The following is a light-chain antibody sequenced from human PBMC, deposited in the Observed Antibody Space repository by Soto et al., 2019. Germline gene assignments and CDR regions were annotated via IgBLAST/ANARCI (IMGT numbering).Light chain of an antibody. V-gene: IGLV1-51*01. J-gene: IGLJ2*01. CDR2: DND. CDR3: GTWDISLSVV. CDR1: SSNIGKNY. Sequence: QSVLTQPPSVSAAPGQKVTISCSGSSSNIGKNYVYWYQQLPGTAHKLLIFDNDKRPSGIPDRFSGSKSGTSATLGITGLQTGDEADYYCGTWDISLSVVFGGGTTLTVL.